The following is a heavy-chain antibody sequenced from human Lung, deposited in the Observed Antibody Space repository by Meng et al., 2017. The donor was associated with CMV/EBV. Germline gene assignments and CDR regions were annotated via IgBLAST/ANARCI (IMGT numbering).Heavy chain of an antibody. V-gene: IGHV3-53*01. J-gene: IGHJ6*02. CDR1: GFIVSDNY. D-gene: IGHD6-6*01. CDR2: IYSNENT. CDR3: AREQGYFSSKHYYYHLDV. Sequence: GGSLKIXXAASGFIVSDNYMNWVRQAPGKGLEWISIIYSNENTYYADSVKGRFTISRDNSKNTLYLQMNSLRAEDTAVYYCAREQGYFSSKHYYYHLDVWGQGXTVTVSS.